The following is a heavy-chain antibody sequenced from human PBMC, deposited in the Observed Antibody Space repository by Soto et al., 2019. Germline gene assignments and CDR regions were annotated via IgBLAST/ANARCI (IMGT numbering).Heavy chain of an antibody. CDR1: GYTFTSYG. Sequence: ASVKFSCKASGYTFTSYGISWVRQAPGQGLEWMGWISAYNGNTNYAQKLQGRVTITADESTSTAYMELSSLRSEDTAVYYCARVTVRGVRFNWFDPWGQGTLVTVSS. CDR2: ISAYNGNT. CDR3: ARVTVRGVRFNWFDP. D-gene: IGHD3-10*01. J-gene: IGHJ5*02. V-gene: IGHV1-18*01.